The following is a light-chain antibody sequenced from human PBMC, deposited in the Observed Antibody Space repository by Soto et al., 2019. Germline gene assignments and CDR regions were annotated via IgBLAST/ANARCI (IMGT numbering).Light chain of an antibody. Sequence: DIQMTQSPSSLSASVGDRVTLTCRASQSISTDLNWYQQKPGKAPNLLIYTASSLESGVPSRFSGGGSGTDFTLTIGRLEPEDFAVYYCQQYGNSPITFGQGTRLEIK. CDR1: QSISTD. CDR2: TAS. J-gene: IGKJ5*01. CDR3: QQYGNSPIT. V-gene: IGKV1-39*01.